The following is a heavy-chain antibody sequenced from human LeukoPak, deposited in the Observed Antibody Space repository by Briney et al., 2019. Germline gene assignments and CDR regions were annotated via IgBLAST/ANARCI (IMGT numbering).Heavy chain of an antibody. D-gene: IGHD3-9*01. V-gene: IGHV3-23*01. J-gene: IGHJ4*02. CDR1: GFTFTNYA. CDR2: ITGSDGTS. CDR3: AKWGDYDILTGYYVPDY. Sequence: PGTSLRLSCVASGFTFTNYAMSWVRQAPGKGLEWVSAITGSDGTSHYADSMKGRFTISRDNSKNTLYLQVSSLRAEDTAVYYCAKWGDYDILTGYYVPDYWGQGTLVTVSS.